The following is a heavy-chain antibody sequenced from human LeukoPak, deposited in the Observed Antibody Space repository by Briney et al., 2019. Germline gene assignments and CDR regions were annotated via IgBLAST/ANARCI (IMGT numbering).Heavy chain of an antibody. CDR3: AREMAYYDILTGYYRDGWFDP. CDR1: GGSVSSGSYY. CDR2: IYYSGST. Sequence: PSETLSLTCTVSGGSVSSGSYYWSWIRQPPGKGLEWIGYIYYSGSTNYNPSLKSRVTISVDTSKNQFSLKLSSVTAADPAVYYRAREMAYYDILTGYYRDGWFDPWGQGTLVTVSS. D-gene: IGHD3-9*01. J-gene: IGHJ5*02. V-gene: IGHV4-61*01.